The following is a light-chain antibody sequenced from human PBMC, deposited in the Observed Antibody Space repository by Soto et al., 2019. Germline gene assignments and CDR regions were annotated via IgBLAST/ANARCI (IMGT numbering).Light chain of an antibody. V-gene: IGKV1-27*01. CDR1: QGIRNY. CDR2: AAS. J-gene: IGKJ1*01. Sequence: DMQMTQSPSSLSASVGDRVTITCGASQGIRNYLAWYQQKPGKVPKLLIYAASTLQSGVPSRLSGSGSGTEFTLTISSMKPDDFATYYCQQYNSYWTFGHGTKVDIK. CDR3: QQYNSYWT.